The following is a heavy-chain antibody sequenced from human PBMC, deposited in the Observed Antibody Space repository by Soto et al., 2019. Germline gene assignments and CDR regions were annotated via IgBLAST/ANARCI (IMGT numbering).Heavy chain of an antibody. V-gene: IGHV3-23*01. Sequence: GGSLRLSCAASGFTFSSYAMSWVRQAPGKGLEWVSAISGSGSTIYYADSVKGRFTISRDNAKNSLYLQMNSLRAEGTAVYYCARDDSNYDLWFDPWGQGTLVTVSS. CDR1: GFTFSSYA. D-gene: IGHD4-4*01. CDR3: ARDDSNYDLWFDP. CDR2: ISGSGSTI. J-gene: IGHJ5*02.